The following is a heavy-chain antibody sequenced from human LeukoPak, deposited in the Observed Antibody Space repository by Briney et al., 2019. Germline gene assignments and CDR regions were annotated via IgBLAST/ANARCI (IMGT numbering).Heavy chain of an antibody. V-gene: IGHV4-4*07. CDR2: IYTSGST. Sequence: SETLSLTCTVSGGSISSYYWSWIRQPAGKGLEWIGRIYTSGSTNYNPSLKSRVTMSVDTSKNQFSLKLSSVTAADTAVYYCARDGSSGYYDTFDYWGQGTLVTVSS. CDR3: ARDGSSGYYDTFDY. CDR1: GGSISSYY. D-gene: IGHD3-22*01. J-gene: IGHJ4*02.